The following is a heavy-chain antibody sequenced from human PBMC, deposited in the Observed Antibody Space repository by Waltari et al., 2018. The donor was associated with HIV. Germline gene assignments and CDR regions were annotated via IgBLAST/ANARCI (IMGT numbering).Heavy chain of an antibody. Sequence: QVQLQESGPGLVKPSETLSLTCTVSGGSISSYYWSWIRQPPGKGLEWIGYIYYSGSTNYNPSLKSRVTISVDTSKNQFSLKLSSLTAADTAVYYCARLGSGWYYFDYWGQGTLVTVSS. V-gene: IGHV4-59*01. J-gene: IGHJ4*02. CDR3: ARLGSGWYYFDY. CDR2: IYYSGST. D-gene: IGHD6-19*01. CDR1: GGSISSYY.